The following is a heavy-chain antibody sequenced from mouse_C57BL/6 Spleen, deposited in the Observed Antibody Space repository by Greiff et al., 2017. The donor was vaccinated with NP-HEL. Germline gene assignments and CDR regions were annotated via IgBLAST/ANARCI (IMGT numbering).Heavy chain of an antibody. J-gene: IGHJ3*01. V-gene: IGHV5-9*01. CDR3: ARQDRGDGYYGGWFAY. D-gene: IGHD2-3*01. CDR1: GFTFSSYT. CDR2: ISGGGGNT. Sequence: EVKLVESGGGLVKPGGSLKLSCAASGFTFSSYTMSWVRQTPEKRLEWVATISGGGGNTYYPDSVKGRFTIARDNAKNTLYLQMSSLRSEDTALYYCARQDRGDGYYGGWFAYWGQGTLVTVSA.